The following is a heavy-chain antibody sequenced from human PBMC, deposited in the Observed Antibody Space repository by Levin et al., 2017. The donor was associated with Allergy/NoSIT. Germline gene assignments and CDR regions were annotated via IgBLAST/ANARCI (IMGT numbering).Heavy chain of an antibody. CDR1: GGFIHNSH. J-gene: IGHJ2*01. V-gene: IGHV4-4*07. CDR3: ARDSLISPRWFDI. Sequence: SQTLSLPCQVSGGFIHNSHWSWLRQSAEKGLEWIGRFHEGGNINYNPSLKNRVTISVDSSKNQVSLRLTSVTAADTAVYFCARDSLISPRWFDIWGRGTLVTVSS. CDR2: FHEGGNI. D-gene: IGHD4-23*01.